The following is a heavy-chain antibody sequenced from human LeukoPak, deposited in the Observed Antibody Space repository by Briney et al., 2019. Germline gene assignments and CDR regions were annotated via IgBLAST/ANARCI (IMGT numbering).Heavy chain of an antibody. J-gene: IGHJ4*02. V-gene: IGHV4-39*01. Sequence: SETLSLTCTVSGXSISRTNVYWGWIRQPPGKGLEWIGSIYYSGTTNYNPSLKSRVTISVDTSKKQFSLKLRSVTAADTAVYYCARLPRYDFWSWGQGTLVTVSS. CDR2: IYYSGTT. CDR3: ARLPRYDFWS. D-gene: IGHD3-3*01. CDR1: GXSISRTNVY.